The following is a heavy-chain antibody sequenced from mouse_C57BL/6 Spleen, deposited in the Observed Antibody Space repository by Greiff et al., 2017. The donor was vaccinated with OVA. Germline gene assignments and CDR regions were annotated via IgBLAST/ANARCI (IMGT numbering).Heavy chain of an antibody. V-gene: IGHV1-80*01. CDR3: ARPLLDYAMDY. Sequence: VKLQESGAELVKPGASVKISCKASGYAFSSYWMNWVKQRPGKGLEWIGQIYPGDGDTNYNGKFKGKATLTADKSSSTAYMQLSSLTSEDSAVYFCARPLLDYAMDYWGQGTSVTVSS. CDR2: IYPGDGDT. J-gene: IGHJ4*01. CDR1: GYAFSSYW. D-gene: IGHD2-12*01.